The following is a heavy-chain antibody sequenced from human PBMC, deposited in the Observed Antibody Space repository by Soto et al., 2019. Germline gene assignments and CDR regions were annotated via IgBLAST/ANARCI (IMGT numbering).Heavy chain of an antibody. CDR1: GYTFTSYA. V-gene: IGHV1-3*01. CDR2: INAGNGNT. Sequence: ASVKVSCKASGYTFTSYAMHWVRQAPGQRLEWMGWINAGNGNTKYSQKFQGRVTITRDTSASTAYMELSSLRSEDTAAYYCARGVGLYSNYDYWGQGTLVTVSS. D-gene: IGHD2-2*02. CDR3: ARGVGLYSNYDY. J-gene: IGHJ4*02.